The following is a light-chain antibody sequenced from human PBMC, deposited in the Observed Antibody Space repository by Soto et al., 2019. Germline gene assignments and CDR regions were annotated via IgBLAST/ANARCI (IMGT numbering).Light chain of an antibody. CDR1: QSVSSY. J-gene: IGKJ4*01. CDR3: QQRSNWGHT. V-gene: IGKV3-11*01. CDR2: DAS. Sequence: EIVLTQSPATLSLSPGERATLSCRASQSVSSYLAWYQQKPGQAPRHLIYDASNRATGIPARFSGSGSGTDFTLTISSLEPEDFAVYYCQQRSNWGHTFGGGTKVEIK.